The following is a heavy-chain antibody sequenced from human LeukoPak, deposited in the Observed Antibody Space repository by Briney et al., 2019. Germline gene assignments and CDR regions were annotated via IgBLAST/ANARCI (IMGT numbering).Heavy chain of an antibody. V-gene: IGHV3-23*01. CDR1: GFTFSSYA. D-gene: IGHD2-21*02. Sequence: GGSLRLSCAASGFTFSSYAMSWVRQAPGKGPEWVSAISGSGGSTYYADSVKGRFTISRDNSKNTLYLQMNSLRAEDTAVYYCAKSPTYCGGDCYPDFDYWGQGTLVTVSS. CDR2: ISGSGGST. J-gene: IGHJ4*02. CDR3: AKSPTYCGGDCYPDFDY.